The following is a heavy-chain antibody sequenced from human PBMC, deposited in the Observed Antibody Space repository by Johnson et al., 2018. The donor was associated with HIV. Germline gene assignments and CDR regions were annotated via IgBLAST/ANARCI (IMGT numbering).Heavy chain of an antibody. CDR2: ISGSTGRT. D-gene: IGHD6-19*01. J-gene: IGHJ3*02. Sequence: VHLVESGGGLVKPGGSLRLSCAASGFTFSSYAMSWVRQTPGKGLEWVSLISGSTGRTNYADSVKGRFTISRDNSKNTLYLQMNSLRAEDTAVYYCAKRGSGWPSDAFDIWGQGTMVTVSS. V-gene: IGHV3-23*04. CDR1: GFTFSSYA. CDR3: AKRGSGWPSDAFDI.